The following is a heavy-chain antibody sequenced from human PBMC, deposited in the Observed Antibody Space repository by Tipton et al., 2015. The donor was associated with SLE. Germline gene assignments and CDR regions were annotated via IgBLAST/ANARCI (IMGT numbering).Heavy chain of an antibody. D-gene: IGHD1-26*01. CDR2: MHHSGST. V-gene: IGHV4-38-2*01. CDR1: GYSISSGFY. J-gene: IGHJ3*02. Sequence: TLSLTCAVAGYSISSGFYWGWIRQPPRKGLEWIGSMHHSGSTFYNPSLKSRVTISVDTSKNQFSLRLTSVTAADTAVYYCARTLGAIAHTVYDAFDIWGQGKMVTVSS. CDR3: ARTLGAIAHTVYDAFDI.